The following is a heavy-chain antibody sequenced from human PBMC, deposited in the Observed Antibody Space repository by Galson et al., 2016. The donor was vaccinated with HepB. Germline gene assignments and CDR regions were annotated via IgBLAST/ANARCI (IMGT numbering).Heavy chain of an antibody. CDR3: AKGDKVTGWDN. Sequence: SLRLSCAASGLTFSSCAMYWVRQAPGKGLEWVSAVSGSGTNTYHANSVKGRFTVSRDNSKNTLYLQMNRLRAEDTAVYYCAKGDKVTGWDNWGQGTLVAVSS. CDR1: GLTFSSCA. CDR2: VSGSGTNT. V-gene: IGHV3-23*01. J-gene: IGHJ4*02. D-gene: IGHD6-19*01.